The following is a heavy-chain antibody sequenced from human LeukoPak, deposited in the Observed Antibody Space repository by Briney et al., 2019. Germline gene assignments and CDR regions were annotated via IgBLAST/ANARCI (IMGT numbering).Heavy chain of an antibody. J-gene: IGHJ5*02. CDR2: IYTSGST. CDR3: ARGTTATRGWFDP. CDR1: GGSLSSGSYY. Sequence: SETLSLTCTVSGGSLSSGSYYWSWIRQPAGTGLEWIGRIYTSGSTNYNPSLKSRVTISVDTSKNQFSLKLSSVTAADTAVYYCARGTTATRGWFDPWGQGTLVTVSS. V-gene: IGHV4-61*02. D-gene: IGHD1-1*01.